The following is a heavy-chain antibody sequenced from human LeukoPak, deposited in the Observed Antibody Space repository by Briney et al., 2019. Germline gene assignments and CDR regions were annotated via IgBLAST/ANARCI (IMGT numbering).Heavy chain of an antibody. V-gene: IGHV1-8*01. CDR2: MNPNSGNT. CDR1: GYTFTSYD. D-gene: IGHD2-15*01. CDR3: ARYRYVRILQNWFDP. Sequence: ASVKVFCKASGYTFTSYDINWVRQATGQGLEWMGWMNPNSGNTGYAQKFQGRVTMTRNTSISTAYMELSSLRSEDTAVYYCARYRYVRILQNWFDPWGQGTLVTVSS. J-gene: IGHJ5*02.